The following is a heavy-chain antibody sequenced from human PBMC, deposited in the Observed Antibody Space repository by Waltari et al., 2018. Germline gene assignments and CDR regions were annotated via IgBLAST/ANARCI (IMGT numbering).Heavy chain of an antibody. CDR1: GFTFSNYL. CDR3: ASLEPYYDILTGYDGTGGY. D-gene: IGHD3-9*01. CDR2: IKQDGSEK. J-gene: IGHJ4*02. V-gene: IGHV3-7*01. Sequence: EVQLVESGGGLVQPGGSLRLSCAASGFTFSNYLMSWVRQAPGQVVANIKQDGSEKYYGDSVKGRFTISRDNAKNSLYLQMDSLMAEDTAVYYWASLEPYYDILTGYDGTGGYWGQGTLVTVSS.